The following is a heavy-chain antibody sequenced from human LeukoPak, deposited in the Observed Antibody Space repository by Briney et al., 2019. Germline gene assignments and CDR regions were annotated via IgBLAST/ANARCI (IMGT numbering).Heavy chain of an antibody. V-gene: IGHV4-39*01. J-gene: IGHJ4*02. CDR1: GGSISSSSYY. CDR3: ARHVHVSMTVVILSDYFDY. CDR2: IYYSGST. D-gene: IGHD2-21*01. Sequence: SETLSLTCTVSGGSISSSSYYWGWIRQPPGKGLEWIGSIYYSGSTYYNPSLKSRVTISVDTSKNQFSLRLTSVTAADTAVYYCARHVHVSMTVVILSDYFDYWGRGTLVSVSS.